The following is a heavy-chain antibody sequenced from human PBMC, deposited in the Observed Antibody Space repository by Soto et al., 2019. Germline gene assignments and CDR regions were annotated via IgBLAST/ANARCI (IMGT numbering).Heavy chain of an antibody. D-gene: IGHD6-13*01. CDR1: GFTFSSYA. Sequence: SLRLSCAASGFTFSSYAMSWVRQAPGKGLEWVSAISGSGGSTYYADSVKGRFTISRDNSKNTLYLQMNSLRAEDTAVYYCAKDREAVAVLCYYYGMVCWGKGITVNVSS. CDR3: AKDREAVAVLCYYYGMVC. J-gene: IGHJ6*04. V-gene: IGHV3-23*01. CDR2: ISGSGGST.